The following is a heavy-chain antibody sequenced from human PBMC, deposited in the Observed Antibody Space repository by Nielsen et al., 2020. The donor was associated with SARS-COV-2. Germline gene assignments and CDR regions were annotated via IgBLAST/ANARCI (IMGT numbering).Heavy chain of an antibody. J-gene: IGHJ6*02. Sequence: SLKISCAASGFTFDDYAMHWVRQAPGKGLEWVSGISWNSGSIGYADSVKGRFTISRDNAKNSLYLQMNSLRAEDTAVYYCARADGMDVWGQGTTVTVSS. CDR2: ISWNSGSI. V-gene: IGHV3-9*01. CDR1: GFTFDDYA. CDR3: ARADGMDV.